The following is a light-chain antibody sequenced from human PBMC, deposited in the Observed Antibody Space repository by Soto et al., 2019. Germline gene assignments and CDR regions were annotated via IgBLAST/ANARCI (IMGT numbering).Light chain of an antibody. V-gene: IGKV3-20*01. J-gene: IGKJ1*01. CDR3: QQYGSSPWT. Sequence: EIVLTQSPGTLSLSPGERATLSCRASQSISSSFLGWYQQKPGQAPRLLIYGASSRATGIPDRFSGSGSGTDFTLTISRLEAEDFAVYYCQQYGSSPWTFGQWTKVEIK. CDR2: GAS. CDR1: QSISSSF.